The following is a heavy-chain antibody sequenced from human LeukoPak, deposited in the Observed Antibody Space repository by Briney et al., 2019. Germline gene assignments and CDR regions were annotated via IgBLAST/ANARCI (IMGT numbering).Heavy chain of an antibody. V-gene: IGHV4-59*08. J-gene: IGHJ6*02. D-gene: IGHD3-22*01. Sequence: PSETLSLTCTVSGGSISSYYWSWIRQPPGKGLEWIWYIYYSGSTNYNPSLKSRVTILVDTSKNQFSLKLSSVTAADTAVYYCARSLYYDSSGPYGMDVWGQGTTVTVSS. CDR2: IYYSGST. CDR1: GGSISSYY. CDR3: ARSLYYDSSGPYGMDV.